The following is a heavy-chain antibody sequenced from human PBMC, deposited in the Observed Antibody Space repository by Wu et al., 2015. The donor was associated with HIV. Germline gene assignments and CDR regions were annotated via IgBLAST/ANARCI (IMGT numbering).Heavy chain of an antibody. V-gene: IGHV1-69*05. D-gene: IGHD3-10*01. Sequence: QVQLVQSGAEVKKPGSSVKVSCKASGGTFSSYAISWVRQAPGQGLEWMGGIIPIFGTANYAQKFQGRVTITTDESTSTAYMELSSLRSEDTAVYYCARDRCGHYGFGDVPTDYYYYGMDVWGQGTTVHRLL. CDR2: IIPIFGTA. CDR1: GGTFSSYA. J-gene: IGHJ6*02. CDR3: ARDRCGHYGFGDVPTDYYYYGMDV.